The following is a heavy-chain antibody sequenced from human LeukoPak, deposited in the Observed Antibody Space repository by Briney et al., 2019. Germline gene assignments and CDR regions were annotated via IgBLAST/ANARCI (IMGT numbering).Heavy chain of an antibody. Sequence: PGGSLRLSCAASGFTVSSNYMSWVRQAPGKGLEWVSVIYSGGSTYYADSVKGRFTISRDNSKNTLYLQMNSLRAEDTAVYYCARDGWGIVPAAISTPYYYYMDVWGKGTTVTVS. CDR2: IYSGGST. J-gene: IGHJ6*03. V-gene: IGHV3-53*01. D-gene: IGHD2-2*01. CDR1: GFTVSSNY. CDR3: ARDGWGIVPAAISTPYYYYMDV.